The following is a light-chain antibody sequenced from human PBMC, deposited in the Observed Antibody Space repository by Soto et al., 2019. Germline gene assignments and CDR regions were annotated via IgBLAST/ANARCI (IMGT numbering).Light chain of an antibody. CDR3: QQYKNWPRT. V-gene: IGKV3D-15*01. Sequence: EIGMTQSPATLSMSPGERATLSCRASETISNNLVWYQQKPGQAPRLLIHEASTRAPGIPARFSGSGSGTGFTLTISSLQSEDLAVYYCQQYKNWPRTLGQGTKVEIK. J-gene: IGKJ1*01. CDR2: EAS. CDR1: ETISNN.